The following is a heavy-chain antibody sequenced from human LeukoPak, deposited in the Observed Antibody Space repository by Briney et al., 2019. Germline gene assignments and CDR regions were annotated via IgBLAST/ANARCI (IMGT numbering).Heavy chain of an antibody. CDR2: IKQDGSEK. J-gene: IGHJ4*02. D-gene: IGHD3-22*01. CDR3: ATDGGADTIGTHFDY. Sequence: PGGSLRLSCAASGFTFSSYWMSWVRQAPGKGLEWVANIKQDGSEKYYVDSVKGRFTISRDNAKNSLYLQMNSLRAEDTAVYYCATDGGADTIGTHFDYWGQGTLVTVSS. CDR1: GFTFSSYW. V-gene: IGHV3-7*01.